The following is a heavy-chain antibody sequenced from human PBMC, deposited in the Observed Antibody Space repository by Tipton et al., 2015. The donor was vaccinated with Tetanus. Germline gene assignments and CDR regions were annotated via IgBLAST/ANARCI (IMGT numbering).Heavy chain of an antibody. J-gene: IGHJ6*02. CDR2: IDPNSGAT. V-gene: IGHV1-2*02. D-gene: IGHD3-22*01. Sequence: QVQLVQSGAEMKKPGASVKVSCKASGYTFTGYYIYWVRQAPGQGLEWMGWIDPNSGATVYAQKVQGRVTMTRDTSISTAYMELRSLRSDDTAVYYCARDRGDYIYYGMDVWGPGTTVTVS. CDR3: ARDRGDYIYYGMDV. CDR1: GYTFTGYY.